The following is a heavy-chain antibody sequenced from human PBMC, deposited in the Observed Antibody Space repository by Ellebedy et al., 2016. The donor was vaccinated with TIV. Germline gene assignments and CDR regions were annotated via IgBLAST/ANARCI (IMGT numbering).Heavy chain of an antibody. CDR3: ARDDVVVVTAIRDYYYYYGMDV. D-gene: IGHD2-21*02. CDR2: IYHNGST. J-gene: IGHJ6*02. V-gene: IGHV4-4*02. Sequence: SETLSLXCAVSGGSISSSNWWCWVRQPPGKGLEWIGEIYHNGSTNYNPSLKSRVTISVDKSKNQFSLKLSSVTAADTAVYYCARDDVVVVTAIRDYYYYYGMDVWGQGTTVTVSS. CDR1: GGSISSSNW.